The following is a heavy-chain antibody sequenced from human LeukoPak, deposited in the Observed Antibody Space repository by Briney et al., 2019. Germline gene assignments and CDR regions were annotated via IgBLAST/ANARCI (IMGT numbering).Heavy chain of an antibody. D-gene: IGHD5-24*01. V-gene: IGHV3-49*04. CDR2: TRSKAYRATT. CDR3: ARGPIQLWIHNAMDV. CDR1: GFIFGDHA. J-gene: IGHJ6*02. Sequence: GGSLRLSCIGSGFIFGDHAMSWVRQAPGKGLEWVGFTRSKAYRATTEYAASVKGRFTISRDDSASIAYLQMNSLRTEDTAVYYCARGPIQLWIHNAMDVWGQGTTVTVSS.